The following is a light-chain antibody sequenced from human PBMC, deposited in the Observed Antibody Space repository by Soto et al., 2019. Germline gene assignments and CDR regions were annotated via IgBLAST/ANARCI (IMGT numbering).Light chain of an antibody. CDR3: QQSYSTPYT. Sequence: DIQMTQSPSSLSAAVGDRVTITCLASQSISSSLNWYQQKPGKAPKLLIYPASSLQSAVPSRFSGSGSGTDFTLTISSLQPEDFATYYCQQSYSTPYTLGQRTQLAIK. V-gene: IGKV1-39*01. CDR1: QSISSS. CDR2: PAS. J-gene: IGKJ2*01.